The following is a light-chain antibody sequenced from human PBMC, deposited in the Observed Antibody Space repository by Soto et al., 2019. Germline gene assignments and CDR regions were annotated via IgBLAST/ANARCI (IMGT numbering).Light chain of an antibody. CDR3: SSYTSSSTVV. CDR2: DVS. CDR1: SSDVGGYNY. V-gene: IGLV2-14*01. J-gene: IGLJ2*01. Sequence: QSALTQPASVSGSPGQSITISCPGNSSDVGGYNYVSWYQQHPGKAPKLMIYDVSNRPSGVSNRFSGSKSGNTASLTISGLQAEDEADYYCSSYTSSSTVVFGGGTKLTVL.